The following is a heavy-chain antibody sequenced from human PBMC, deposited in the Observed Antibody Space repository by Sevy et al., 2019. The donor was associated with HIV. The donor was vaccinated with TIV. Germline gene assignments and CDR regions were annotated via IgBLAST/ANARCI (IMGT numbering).Heavy chain of an antibody. J-gene: IGHJ4*02. V-gene: IGHV3-23*01. CDR3: AREGCTQPHDY. CDR1: GFTFAKYS. Sequence: GSLRLSCAASGFTFAKYSLGWFRQAPGKGLEWVSTFSFGCGRINHADSVKGRFTISRDDYKNTLFLQMNSLRAEDTATYFCAREGCTQPHDYWGQGTLVTVSS. D-gene: IGHD2-8*01. CDR2: FSFGCGRI.